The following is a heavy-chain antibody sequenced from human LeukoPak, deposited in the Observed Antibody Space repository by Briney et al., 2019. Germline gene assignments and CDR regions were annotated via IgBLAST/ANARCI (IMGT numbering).Heavy chain of an antibody. V-gene: IGHV3-23*01. CDR3: ANHLACGSMSCPPFDN. CDR2: VSGSGGST. CDR1: GFIFDSHA. J-gene: IGHJ4*02. Sequence: GGSLRLSCAGSGFIFDSHALTWVRQARGKGLEWVATVSGSGGSTNYAASVKGRFIISRDNPKNTLYVQMDSLRAEDTAVYYCANHLACGSMSCPPFDNWGQGTLVTVSS. D-gene: IGHD2-2*01.